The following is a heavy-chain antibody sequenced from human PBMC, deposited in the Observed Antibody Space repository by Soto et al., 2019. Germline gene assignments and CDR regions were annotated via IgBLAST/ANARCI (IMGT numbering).Heavy chain of an antibody. Sequence: QVQLVQSGAEVKKPGSSGKVSCKASGGPFSSYAISWVRQAPGQGLEWMGGIIPIFGTANYAQKFQGRVTITADESTSTAYMELSSLRSEDTAVYYCARSPYTIFGVVIMPFDYWGQGTLVTVSS. CDR3: ARSPYTIFGVVIMPFDY. CDR2: IIPIFGTA. D-gene: IGHD3-3*01. CDR1: GGPFSSYA. J-gene: IGHJ4*02. V-gene: IGHV1-69*01.